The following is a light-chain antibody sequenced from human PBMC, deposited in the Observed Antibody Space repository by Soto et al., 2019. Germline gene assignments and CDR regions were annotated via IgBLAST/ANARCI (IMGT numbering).Light chain of an antibody. CDR2: CAS. CDR3: QQYNNWPLT. V-gene: IGKV3D-15*03. J-gene: IGKJ4*01. Sequence: ETVMTQSPGTLSVSPGERATLSCRASQSVSSNLAWYQQKPGQAPRLLICCASIRAPGISARFSGSGSGTEFTLTINNLQSEDFAHYYCQQYNNWPLTFGGGTKVDI. CDR1: QSVSSN.